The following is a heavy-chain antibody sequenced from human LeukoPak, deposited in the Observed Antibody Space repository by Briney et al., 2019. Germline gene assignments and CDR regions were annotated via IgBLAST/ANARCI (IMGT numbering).Heavy chain of an antibody. V-gene: IGHV4-34*01. CDR3: ARMTYYDSIWGEGDY. D-gene: IGHD3-16*01. Sequence: SETLSLTCAVYGGSFSGYYWSWIRQPPGKGLEWIGEINHSGSTNYNPSLKSRVTISVDTAKNQFSLKLSSVTAADTAVYYCARMTYYDSIWGEGDYWGQRTLVTVSS. CDR1: GGSFSGYY. CDR2: INHSGST. J-gene: IGHJ4*02.